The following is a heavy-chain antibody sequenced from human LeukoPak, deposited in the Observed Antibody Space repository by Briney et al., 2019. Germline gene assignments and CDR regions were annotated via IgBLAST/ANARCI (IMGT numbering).Heavy chain of an antibody. J-gene: IGHJ4*02. Sequence: PGGSLRLSCAASGFTFSSYWMYWVRQAPGKGPVWVARINTDGSSLNYADSVKGRFTISRDNAKNTLYLQMNSLGAEDTAVYYCARRINYCDSSGYYYVRYFDSWGQGTLVAVSS. CDR1: GFTFSSYW. CDR2: INTDGSSL. D-gene: IGHD3-22*01. V-gene: IGHV3-74*01. CDR3: ARRINYCDSSGYYYVRYFDS.